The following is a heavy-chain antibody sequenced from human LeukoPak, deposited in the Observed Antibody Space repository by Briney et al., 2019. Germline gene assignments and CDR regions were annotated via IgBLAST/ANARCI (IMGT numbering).Heavy chain of an antibody. CDR1: GFTFSSYD. CDR2: IGTAGDT. V-gene: IGHV3-13*01. D-gene: IGHD2-2*01. J-gene: IGHJ4*02. Sequence: GGSLRLSCAASGFTFSSYDMHWVRQATGKGLEWVSAIGTAGDTYYPGSVKGRFTISRENAKNSLYLQMNSLRAEDTAVYYCASQMKGVFGVVPAAFDYWGQGTLVTVSS. CDR3: ASQMKGVFGVVPAAFDY.